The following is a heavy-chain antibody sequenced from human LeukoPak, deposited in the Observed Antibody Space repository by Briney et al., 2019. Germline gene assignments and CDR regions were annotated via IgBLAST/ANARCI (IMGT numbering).Heavy chain of an antibody. CDR2: IRSKVNRFAT. V-gene: IGHV3-73*01. Sequence: QPGGSLRLSCAASGFTFSDSAIHWVRQASGKGLEWVGRIRSKVNRFATEYAASVKGRFTISRDDSKNTAYLQMNSLKTEDTAVYYCTRHAYSGTYPFDSWGQGTLVTVSS. J-gene: IGHJ4*02. CDR3: TRHAYSGTYPFDS. D-gene: IGHD1-26*01. CDR1: GFTFSDSA.